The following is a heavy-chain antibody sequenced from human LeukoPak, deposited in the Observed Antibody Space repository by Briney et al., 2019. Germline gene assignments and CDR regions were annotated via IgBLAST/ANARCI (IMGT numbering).Heavy chain of an antibody. J-gene: IGHJ6*02. Sequence: ASVKVSCKASGYTFTGYYMHWVRQASGQGLEWMGWINPNSGGTNYAQKFQGRVTMTRDTSISTAYMELSRLRSDDTAVYYCARDLPVYGSGSRNPMYYYYGMDVWGQGTTVTVSS. V-gene: IGHV1-2*02. CDR1: GYTFTGYY. D-gene: IGHD3-10*01. CDR3: ARDLPVYGSGSRNPMYYYYGMDV. CDR2: INPNSGGT.